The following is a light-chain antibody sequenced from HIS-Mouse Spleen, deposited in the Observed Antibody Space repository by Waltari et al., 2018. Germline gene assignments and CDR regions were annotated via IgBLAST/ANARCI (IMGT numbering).Light chain of an antibody. CDR2: WAS. Sequence: DIVMTQSPDSLAVPLGVRATINCKSSQSVLYCSNNKNYLAWYQQKPGQPPKLLIYWASTRESGVPDRFSGSGSGTDFTLTISSLQAEDVAVYYCQQYYSTPYTFGQGTKLEIK. V-gene: IGKV4-1*01. CDR1: QSVLYCSNNKNY. J-gene: IGKJ2*01. CDR3: QQYYSTPYT.